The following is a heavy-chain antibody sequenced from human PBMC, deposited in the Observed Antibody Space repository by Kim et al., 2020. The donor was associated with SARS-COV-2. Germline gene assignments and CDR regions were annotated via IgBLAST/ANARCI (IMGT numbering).Heavy chain of an antibody. CDR1: GGSFSGYY. Sequence: SETLSLTCAVYGGSFSGYYWSWIRQPPGKGLEWIGEINHSGSTNYNPSLKSRVTISVDTSKNQFSLKLSSVTAADTAVYYCARGRRRIQLWLFHGYFDLWGRGTLVTVSS. CDR3: ARGRRRIQLWLFHGYFDL. D-gene: IGHD5-18*01. V-gene: IGHV4-34*01. CDR2: INHSGST. J-gene: IGHJ2*01.